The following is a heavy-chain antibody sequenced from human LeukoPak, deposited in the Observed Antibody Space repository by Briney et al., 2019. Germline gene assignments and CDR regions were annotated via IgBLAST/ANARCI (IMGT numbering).Heavy chain of an antibody. Sequence: PSETLSLTCSVSGYSFTSGHYWGWIRQPPGKGLEWIANIYHTGSAHYNPSLKSRVTISVDTSKNQFSLKLSSVTAADTAVYYCARYCTNYTSILRGFDYWGQGALVTLSS. J-gene: IGHJ4*02. CDR1: GYSFTSGHY. D-gene: IGHD2-8*01. CDR3: ARYCTNYTSILRGFDY. V-gene: IGHV4-38-2*01. CDR2: IYHTGSA.